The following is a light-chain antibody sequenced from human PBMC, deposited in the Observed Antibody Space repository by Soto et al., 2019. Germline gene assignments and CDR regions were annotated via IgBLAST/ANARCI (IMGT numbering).Light chain of an antibody. V-gene: IGLV3-25*03. J-gene: IGLJ2*01. CDR3: QSADISTTYVV. CDR1: ALPQQY. CDR2: KDN. Sequence: SYELTQPPSVSVSPGQTARITCSGDALPQQYAYWYQQKPGQAPVLLIYKDNERPSGIPERFSGSSSGTTVTLTISGVQAEDEADYYCQSADISTTYVVFGGGTQLTVL.